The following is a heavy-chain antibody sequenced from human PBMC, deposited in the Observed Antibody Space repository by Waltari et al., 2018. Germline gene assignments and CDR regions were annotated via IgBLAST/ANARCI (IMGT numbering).Heavy chain of an antibody. J-gene: IGHJ4*02. CDR2: INSEGSST. CDR1: GFTFSSYW. Sequence: EVQLVESGGGLVQPGGSLRLSCAASGFTFSSYWMHWVGQDPGKGLVWFSRINSEGSSTSYADSVKGRFTISSDNAKNTLYLQMNGLRADDTAVYYCTTNPGYWGQGTLVTVSS. CDR3: TTNPGY. V-gene: IGHV3-74*01.